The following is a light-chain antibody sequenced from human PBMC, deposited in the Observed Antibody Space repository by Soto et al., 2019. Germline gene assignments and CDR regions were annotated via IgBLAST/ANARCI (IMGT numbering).Light chain of an antibody. V-gene: IGKV1-5*01. CDR1: QSITNW. J-gene: IGKJ1*01. Sequence: DIQMTQSPSTLSASVGDRVTITCRASQSITNWLAWYQQKPGRAPKLLIFDASSLESGVPSRFSGNGSGTEFTLTISGLQPDDFATYYCQHYNSYSEAFGQGTKVDIK. CDR2: DAS. CDR3: QHYNSYSEA.